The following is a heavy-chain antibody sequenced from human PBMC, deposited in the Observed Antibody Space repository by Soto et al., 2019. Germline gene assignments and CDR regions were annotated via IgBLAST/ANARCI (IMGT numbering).Heavy chain of an antibody. J-gene: IGHJ3*02. CDR2: INHSGST. CDR1: GGSFSGYS. V-gene: IGHV4-34*01. Sequence: QVQLQQWGAGLLKPSETLSLTCSVYGGSFSGYSWNWIRQPPGKGLEWVGEINHSGSTSSNPSLKSRVTTSGDMSKNQFSLKLSSVTAADTAVYYCARNRAFDIWGQGTIVTVSS. CDR3: ARNRAFDI.